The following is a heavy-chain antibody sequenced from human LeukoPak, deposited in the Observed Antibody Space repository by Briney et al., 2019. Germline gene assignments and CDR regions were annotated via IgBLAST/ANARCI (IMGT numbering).Heavy chain of an antibody. CDR3: ARGGRITMSENAFDI. CDR1: GGSISSGGYY. V-gene: IGHV4-31*03. D-gene: IGHD3-22*01. CDR2: IYYSGST. J-gene: IGHJ3*02. Sequence: SETLSLICTVSGGSISSGGYYWSWIRQHPGKGLEWIGYIYYSGSTYYNPSLKSRVTISVDTSKNQFSLKLSSVTAADTAVYYCARGGRITMSENAFDIWGQGTMVTVSS.